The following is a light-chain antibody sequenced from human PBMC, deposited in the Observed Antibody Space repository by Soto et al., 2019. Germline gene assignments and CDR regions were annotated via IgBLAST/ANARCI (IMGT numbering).Light chain of an antibody. Sequence: DIPMTKYPSTLSASVGDRVTISCRASQSVTNWLAWYQRKPGKAPKLLIHDASPLESGIPSRFSGRGSGTEFTLTISSLQHDDCATYYCQQENSYWPFGQGTQVQIK. CDR1: QSVTNW. V-gene: IGKV1-5*01. CDR2: DAS. CDR3: QQENSYWP. J-gene: IGKJ1*01.